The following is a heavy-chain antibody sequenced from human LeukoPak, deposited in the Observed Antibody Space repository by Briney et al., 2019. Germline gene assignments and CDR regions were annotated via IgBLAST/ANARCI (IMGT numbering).Heavy chain of an antibody. CDR2: INPNSGGT. V-gene: IGHV1-2*02. J-gene: IGHJ4*02. CDR1: GYTFTGYY. D-gene: IGHD3-22*01. CDR3: ARSSFCNYYDSSGYYCHFDY. Sequence: ASVKVSCKASGYTFTGYYMHWVRQAPGQGLEWMGWINPNSGGTNYAQKFQGRVTMTRDTSISTAYMELSRLRSDDTAVYYCARSSFCNYYDSSGYYCHFDYWGQGTLVTVSS.